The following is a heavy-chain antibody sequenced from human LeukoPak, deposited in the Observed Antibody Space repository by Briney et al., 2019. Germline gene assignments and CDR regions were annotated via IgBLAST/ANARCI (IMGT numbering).Heavy chain of an antibody. J-gene: IGHJ3*02. D-gene: IGHD2-2*01. V-gene: IGHV1-2*06. CDR3: ARLYCSSTSCYRWDAFDI. Sequence: ASVKVSCKASGYTFTGYYMHWVRQAPGQGLEWMGRINPNSGGTNYAQKFQGRVTMTRDTSISTAYMELSRLRSDDTAVYYCARLYCSSTSCYRWDAFDIWGQGTMVTVSS. CDR1: GYTFTGYY. CDR2: INPNSGGT.